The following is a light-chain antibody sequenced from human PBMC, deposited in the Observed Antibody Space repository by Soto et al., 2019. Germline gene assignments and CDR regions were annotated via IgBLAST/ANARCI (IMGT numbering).Light chain of an antibody. CDR2: DAS. V-gene: IGKV3-20*01. CDR3: QQYGSSPVT. CDR1: QSVSSSY. Sequence: EIVLTQSPGTLSLSPGERATLSCRASQSVSSSYLAWYQQNPGQAPRLLIYDASSRATGIPDRFSGSGSGTDFTLTSSRLEPEEVAVYYWQQYGSSPVTFGQGTKLEIK. J-gene: IGKJ2*01.